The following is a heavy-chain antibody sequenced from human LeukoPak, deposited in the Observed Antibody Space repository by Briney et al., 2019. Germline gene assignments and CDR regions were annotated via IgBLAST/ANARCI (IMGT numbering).Heavy chain of an antibody. J-gene: IGHJ4*02. V-gene: IGHV4-38-2*02. D-gene: IGHD2-21*02. CDR2: IYHGGST. CDR1: GYSISSGYY. CDR3: ARDLASCAGDCYSDGFDY. Sequence: LETLSLTCTVSGYSISSGYYWGWIRQSPGKGLEWIGSIYHGGSTYYNPSLRSRVIVSVDTSKNHFSLKMSSVTAADTAVYYCARDLASCAGDCYSDGFDYWGQGTLVTVSS.